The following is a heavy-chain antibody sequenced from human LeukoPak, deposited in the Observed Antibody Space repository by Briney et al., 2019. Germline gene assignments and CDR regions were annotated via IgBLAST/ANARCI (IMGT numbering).Heavy chain of an antibody. CDR3: ARDRQVGATYGDY. V-gene: IGHV3-33*08. J-gene: IGHJ4*02. D-gene: IGHD1-26*01. CDR2: IWYDGSNK. CDR1: GFTFSDYY. Sequence: GGSLRLSCAASGFTFSDYYMSWIRQAPGKGLEWVAVIWYDGSNKYYADSVKGRFTISRDNSKNTLYLQMNSLRAEDTAVYYCARDRQVGATYGDYWGQGTLVTVSS.